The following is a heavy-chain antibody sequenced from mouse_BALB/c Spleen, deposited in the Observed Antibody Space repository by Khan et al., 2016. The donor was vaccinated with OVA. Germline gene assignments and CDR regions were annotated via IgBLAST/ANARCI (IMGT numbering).Heavy chain of an antibody. CDR2: INTGGAYT. CDR3: ARRAYYYNSGGFAY. Sequence: EVELVESGGDFVRPGGSLKLSCAASGFTFSTYGMSWVRQTPDKRLEWVATINTGGAYTYYPDSVKGRFTISRDNAKNTLYLQLSSLKSEDTAIYYCARRAYYYNSGGFAYWGQGTLVTVSA. CDR1: GFTFSTYG. D-gene: IGHD1-1*01. V-gene: IGHV5-6*01. J-gene: IGHJ3*01.